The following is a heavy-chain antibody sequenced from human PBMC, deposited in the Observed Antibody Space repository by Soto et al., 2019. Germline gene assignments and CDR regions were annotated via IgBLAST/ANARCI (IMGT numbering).Heavy chain of an antibody. CDR3: ARYIPGVRYYGMDV. J-gene: IGHJ6*02. Sequence: EVQSLESGGGLVQPGGSLRLSCAASGFTFSSYAMKWVRQAPGKGLEWVSLIGESGTPTYYADSVKGRVTISRDNSGNTLFVDMYSLRAEDTAVYYCARYIPGVRYYGMDVWGQGTTVTVSS. CDR1: GFTFSSYA. CDR2: IGESGTPT. V-gene: IGHV3-23*01. D-gene: IGHD2-2*01.